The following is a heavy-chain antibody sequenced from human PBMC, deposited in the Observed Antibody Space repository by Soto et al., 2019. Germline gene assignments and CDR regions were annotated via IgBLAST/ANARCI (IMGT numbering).Heavy chain of an antibody. D-gene: IGHD3-3*01. CDR1: GFTFSSYA. Sequence: GGSLRLSCAASGFTFSSYAMSWVRQAPGKGLEWVSAISGSGGSTYYADSVKGRFTISRDNSKNTLYLQMNSLRAEDTAVYYCAKDSRVVRGYDFWSGGRLNYMDVWGKGTTVTVSS. CDR2: ISGSGGST. CDR3: AKDSRVVRGYDFWSGGRLNYMDV. J-gene: IGHJ6*03. V-gene: IGHV3-23*01.